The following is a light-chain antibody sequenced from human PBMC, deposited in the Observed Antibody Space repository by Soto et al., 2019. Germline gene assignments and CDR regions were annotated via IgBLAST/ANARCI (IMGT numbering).Light chain of an antibody. CDR3: QQVYNYPRT. V-gene: IGKV1-9*01. CDR1: QGISSH. J-gene: IGKJ2*01. Sequence: DIPLTQSPSFLSASVGDRVAITCRASQGISSHLAWYQQKPGKAPKFLIYAASTLQSGVPPRFSGSGSGTEFTLTISSLQPEDFATYYCQQVYNYPRTFGQGTKLEIK. CDR2: AAS.